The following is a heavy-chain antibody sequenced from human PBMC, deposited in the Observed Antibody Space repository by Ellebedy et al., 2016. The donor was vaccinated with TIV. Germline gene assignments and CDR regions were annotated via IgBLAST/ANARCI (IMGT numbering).Heavy chain of an antibody. V-gene: IGHV3-53*01. Sequence: GESLKISCAAPGFTVSSNYMSWVRQAPGRGLEWVSTIYSSGGTYYAGSVKGRFTISRDNSKNSLYLQMNTLGGEDTAVYYCARARVGASTYYFDYWGQGTLVTVSS. D-gene: IGHD1-26*01. CDR1: GFTVSSNY. CDR3: ARARVGASTYYFDY. CDR2: IYSSGGT. J-gene: IGHJ4*02.